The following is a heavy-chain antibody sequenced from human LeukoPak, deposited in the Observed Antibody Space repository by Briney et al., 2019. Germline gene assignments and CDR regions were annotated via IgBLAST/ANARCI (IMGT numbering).Heavy chain of an antibody. V-gene: IGHV1-8*01. CDR2: MNPNSGNT. J-gene: IGHJ4*02. CDR3: ARGRGRYGPFDY. D-gene: IGHD3-10*01. Sequence: ASVKVSCKASGYTFTSYDINWVRQATGQGLEWMGWMNPNSGNTGYAQKFQGRVTMTRNTSISTAYMELSSLRSEDTAVYYCARGRGRYGPFDYWGQGTLVTVSS. CDR1: GYTFTSYD.